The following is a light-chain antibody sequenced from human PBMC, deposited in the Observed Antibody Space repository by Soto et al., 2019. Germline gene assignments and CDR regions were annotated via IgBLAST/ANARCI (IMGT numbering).Light chain of an antibody. CDR2: EVS. J-gene: IGLJ3*02. CDR1: TSDVGGYNY. V-gene: IGLV2-14*01. Sequence: QSALTQPASVSGSPGQSITISCTGTTSDVGGYNYVSWFQQYPGKAPKLKIYEVSNRPSGVSNRFSGSKSGNTASLTISVHQAEDEADYYCTSYTSSSTWVFGGGTKVTVL. CDR3: TSYTSSSTWV.